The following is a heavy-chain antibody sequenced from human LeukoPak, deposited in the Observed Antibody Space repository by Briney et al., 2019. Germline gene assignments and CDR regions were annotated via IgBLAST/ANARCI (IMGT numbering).Heavy chain of an antibody. CDR3: ARLNVITMIVVAENWFDP. J-gene: IGHJ5*02. Sequence: SETLSLTCTVSGGSISSYYGSWIRQPPGKGLEWSGYIYYSGSTNYNPSLKSRVPISVDTSKNQSSLKLSSVTAADTAVYYCARLNVITMIVVAENWFDPWGQGTLVTVSS. V-gene: IGHV4-59*08. CDR2: IYYSGST. D-gene: IGHD3-22*01. CDR1: GGSISSYY.